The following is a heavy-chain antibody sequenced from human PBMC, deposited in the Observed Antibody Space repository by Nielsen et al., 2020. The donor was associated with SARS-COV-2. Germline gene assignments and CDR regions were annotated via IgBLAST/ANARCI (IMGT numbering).Heavy chain of an antibody. CDR1: GFIFSSYA. V-gene: IGHV3-33*06. Sequence: GESLKISCAASGFIFSSYAMHWVRQAPGKGLEWVAVALYNGVDRYYVDSVRGRFAISRDNSRNVLYLHMNDLRPEDTAVYYCAKVGYDYWGQGTLVTVSS. CDR3: AKVGYDY. D-gene: IGHD3-22*01. CDR2: ALYNGVDR. J-gene: IGHJ4*02.